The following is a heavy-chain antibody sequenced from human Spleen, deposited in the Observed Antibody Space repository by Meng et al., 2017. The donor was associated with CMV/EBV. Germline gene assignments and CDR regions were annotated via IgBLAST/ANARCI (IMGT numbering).Heavy chain of an antibody. CDR3: ARDRGAYYDFWSGYYEENYYYGMDV. CDR2: IRYDGSNK. D-gene: IGHD3-3*01. J-gene: IGHJ6*02. V-gene: IGHV3-30*02. CDR1: GFTFPTYG. Sequence: GGSLRLYCAASGFTFPTYGMHWVRQAPGKGLEWVAFIRYDGSNKDYGDSVKGRFTISRDNSKSTLYLLMSSLRPEDTAVYYCARDRGAYYDFWSGYYEENYYYGMDVWGQGTTVTVSS.